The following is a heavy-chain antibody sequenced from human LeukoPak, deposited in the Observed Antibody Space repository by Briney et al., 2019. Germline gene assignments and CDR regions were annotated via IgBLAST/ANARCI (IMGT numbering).Heavy chain of an antibody. J-gene: IGHJ4*02. D-gene: IGHD2-15*01. CDR1: GGTFSSYA. CDR3: ARDGCDGGSLCY. CDR2: IIPILGIA. Sequence: SVKVSCKASGGTFSSYAISWVRQAPGQGLEWMGRIIPILGIANYAQKFQGRVTITADKSTSTAYMELSSLRSEDTAVYYCARDGCDGGSLCYWGQGTLVTVSS. V-gene: IGHV1-69*04.